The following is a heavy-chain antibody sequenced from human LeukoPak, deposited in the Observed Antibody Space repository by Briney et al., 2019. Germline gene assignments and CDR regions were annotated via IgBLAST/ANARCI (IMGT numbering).Heavy chain of an antibody. CDR3: ARALQIDYYDSSGYNY. CDR1: GFTVSINY. D-gene: IGHD3-22*01. Sequence: GGSLRLSCAASGFTVSINYMRWVRQAPGKGLEWGSVIYSGGSTYYSDPVKGRFTISRDNSKNTLYLQMNSLRAEDTAVYYCARALQIDYYDSSGYNYWGQGTLVTVSS. J-gene: IGHJ4*02. V-gene: IGHV3-53*01. CDR2: IYSGGST.